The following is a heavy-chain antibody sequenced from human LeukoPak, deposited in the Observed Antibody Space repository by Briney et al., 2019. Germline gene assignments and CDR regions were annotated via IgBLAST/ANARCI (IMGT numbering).Heavy chain of an antibody. V-gene: IGHV3-15*01. Sequence: PGGSPRLSCAASGFTFSNAWMSWVRQAPGKGLEWVGRIKSKTDGGTTDYAAPVKGRFTISRDDSKNTLYLQMNSLKTEDTAVYYCTTERAPVTSFVSDYWGQGTLVTVSS. CDR1: GFTFSNAW. CDR3: TTERAPVTSFVSDY. J-gene: IGHJ4*02. CDR2: IKSKTDGGTT. D-gene: IGHD4-17*01.